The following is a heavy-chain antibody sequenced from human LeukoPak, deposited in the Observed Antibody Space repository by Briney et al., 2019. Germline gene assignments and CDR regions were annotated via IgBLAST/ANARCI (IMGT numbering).Heavy chain of an antibody. CDR3: ARDMAAGCYYYYMDV. D-gene: IGHD6-13*01. Sequence: SVKVSCKASGGTFSSYAINWVRQAPGQGLEWMGGIIPIFGTANYAQKFQGRVTITADESTSTAYMELSSLRSEDTAVYYCARDMAAGCYYYYMDVWGKGTTVTISS. CDR1: GGTFSSYA. J-gene: IGHJ6*03. V-gene: IGHV1-69*13. CDR2: IIPIFGTA.